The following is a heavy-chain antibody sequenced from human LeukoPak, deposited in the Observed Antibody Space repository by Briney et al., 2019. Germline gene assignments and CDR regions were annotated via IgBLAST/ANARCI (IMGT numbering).Heavy chain of an antibody. CDR1: GGSISSSSYY. V-gene: IGHV4-39*01. D-gene: IGHD1-14*01. CDR2: IYYSGST. J-gene: IGHJ4*02. Sequence: SETLSLTCTVSGGSISSSSYYWGWIRQPPGKGLGWLGSIYYSGSTYYNPSLKSRVTISVDTSKNQFSLKLSSVTAADTAVYYCARRTNLLPFDYWGQGTLVTVSS. CDR3: ARRTNLLPFDY.